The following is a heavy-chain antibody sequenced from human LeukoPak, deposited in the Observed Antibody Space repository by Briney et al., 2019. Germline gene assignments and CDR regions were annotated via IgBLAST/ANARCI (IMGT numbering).Heavy chain of an antibody. V-gene: IGHV1-24*01. CDR3: ATDLSPESCGGDCFDY. CDR1: GYTLTELS. CDR2: FDPEDGET. J-gene: IGHJ4*02. D-gene: IGHD2-21*01. Sequence: ASVKVSCKVSGYTLTELSMHWVRQAPGKGLEWMGGFDPEDGETIYAQKFQGRVTMTEDTSTDTAYMELSSLRSEDTAVYYCATDLSPESCGGDCFDYWGQGTLVTVSS.